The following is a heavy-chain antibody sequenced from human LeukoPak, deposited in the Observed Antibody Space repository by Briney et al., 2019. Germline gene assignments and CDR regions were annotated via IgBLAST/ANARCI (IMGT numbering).Heavy chain of an antibody. J-gene: IGHJ4*02. Sequence: GGSLRPACLAYGATFSSYCMHWGRQAPGKGLEWVAVIWYDGSNKYYANSGKGRFTPSRDISKNTLYRQMSSVRAEDTDIYYCARDRVYYDSSGYDPADSCFDYWRQGILVPVSS. CDR2: IWYDGSNK. V-gene: IGHV3-33*01. CDR1: GATFSSYC. D-gene: IGHD3-22*01. CDR3: ARDRVYYDSSGYDPADSCFDY.